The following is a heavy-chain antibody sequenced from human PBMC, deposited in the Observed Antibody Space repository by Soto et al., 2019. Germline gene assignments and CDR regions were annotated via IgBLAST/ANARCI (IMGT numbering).Heavy chain of an antibody. CDR3: ARQAAAPGIDLWFDP. J-gene: IGHJ5*02. V-gene: IGHV4-39*01. D-gene: IGHD6-13*01. CDR2: IFYAGNT. CDR1: GGSISSSRSY. Sequence: PSETLSLTCNVSGGSISSSRSYWAWFRQPPGKELEWIANIFYAGNTYYNPSLKSRVTVSVDTSKNRFSLKLDSVTAADTAVYYCARQAAAPGIDLWFDPWGEGTLVT.